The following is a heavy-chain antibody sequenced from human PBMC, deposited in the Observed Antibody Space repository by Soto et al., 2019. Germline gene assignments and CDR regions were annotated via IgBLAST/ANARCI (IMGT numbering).Heavy chain of an antibody. D-gene: IGHD6-13*01. CDR1: GFTFSDYY. V-gene: IGHV3-11*01. CDR3: ARDSSSYNWYAP. CDR2: ISSSGSTI. Sequence: GGSLRLSCAASGFTFSDYYMSWIRQAPGKGLEWVSYISSSGSTIYYADSVKGRFTISRDDAKNSLYLQMNSLRAEDTAVYYCARDSSSYNWYAPWGQGTLDTVSA. J-gene: IGHJ5*02.